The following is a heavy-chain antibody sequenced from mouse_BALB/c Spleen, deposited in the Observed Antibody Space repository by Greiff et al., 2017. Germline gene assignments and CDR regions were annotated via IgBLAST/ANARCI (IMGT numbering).Heavy chain of an antibody. V-gene: IGHV5-4*02. CDR1: GFTFSDYY. CDR3: ARDLADGYLAY. CDR2: ISDGGSYT. J-gene: IGHJ3*01. Sequence: EVQVVESGGGLVKPGGSLKLSCAASGFTFSDYYMYWVRQTPEKRLEWVATISDGGSYTYYPDSVKGRFTISRDNAKNNLYLQMSSLKSEDTAMYYCARDLADGYLAYWGQGTLVTVSA. D-gene: IGHD2-3*01.